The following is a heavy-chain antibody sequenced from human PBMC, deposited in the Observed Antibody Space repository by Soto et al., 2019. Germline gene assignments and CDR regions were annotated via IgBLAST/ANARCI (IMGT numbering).Heavy chain of an antibody. J-gene: IGHJ4*02. V-gene: IGHV4-31*03. CDR1: GGSISSGGYY. Sequence: SETLSLTCTVSGGSISSGGYYWSWIRQHPGKGLEWIGYIYYSGSTYYNPSLKSRVTISVDTSKNQFSLKLSSVTAADTAVYYCARGVRIAVAHFDYWGQGTLVTAPQ. CDR3: ARGVRIAVAHFDY. CDR2: IYYSGST. D-gene: IGHD6-19*01.